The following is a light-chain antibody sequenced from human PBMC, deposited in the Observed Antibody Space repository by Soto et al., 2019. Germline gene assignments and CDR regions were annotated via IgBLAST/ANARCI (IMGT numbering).Light chain of an antibody. J-gene: IGKJ1*01. CDR1: QSVSSN. V-gene: IGKV3-15*01. Sequence: IVMTQSPATLSVSPGERATLSCRASQSVSSNLAWYQQKPGQAPRLLIYGASTGVTDIPGRFSGSGSGTEFTLTISSLQSEDFAVYYCQQYNNWPRTFGQGTKVEIK. CDR3: QQYNNWPRT. CDR2: GAS.